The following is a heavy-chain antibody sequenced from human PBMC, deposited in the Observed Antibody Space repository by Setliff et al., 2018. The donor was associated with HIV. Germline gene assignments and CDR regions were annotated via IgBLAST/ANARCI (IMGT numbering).Heavy chain of an antibody. CDR3: ARGLDSAKIHY. J-gene: IGHJ4*02. D-gene: IGHD6-25*01. V-gene: IGHV4-34*01. Sequence: PSETLSLTCAVYGGSFSGYCWSWIRQPPGKGLEWIGEIQHSGRTNYNPSLKSRVTISVNTSKNQYSLKLSSVTAAGTAVYYCARGLDSAKIHYWGQGTLVTVSS. CDR1: GGSFSGYC. CDR2: IQHSGRT.